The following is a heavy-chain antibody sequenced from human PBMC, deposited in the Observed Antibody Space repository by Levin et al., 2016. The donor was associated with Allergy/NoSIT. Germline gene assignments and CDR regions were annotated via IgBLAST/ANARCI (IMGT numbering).Heavy chain of an antibody. J-gene: IGHJ6*02. CDR3: ARGVAGGSSWYDGMDV. V-gene: IGHV1-18*01. CDR1: GYTFTSYG. CDR2: VSAYNGNT. Sequence: ASVKVSCKASGYTFTSYGISWVRQAPGQGLEWVGWVSAYNGNTNYAQKLQGRVTMTTDTSTSTAYMELRSLRSEDTAVYYCARGVAGGSSWYDGMDVWGQGTTVTVSS. D-gene: IGHD6-13*01.